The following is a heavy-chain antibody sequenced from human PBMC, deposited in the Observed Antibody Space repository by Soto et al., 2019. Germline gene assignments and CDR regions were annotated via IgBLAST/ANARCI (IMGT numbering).Heavy chain of an antibody. CDR2: IIPIFGTA. Sequence: GASVKVSCKASGGTFSSYAISWLRQAPGQGLEWMGGIIPIFGTANYAQKFQGRVTITADESTSTAYMGLSSLRSEDTAVYYCARDLGVGQLVLPVSVWGQGTTVTVSS. V-gene: IGHV1-69*13. J-gene: IGHJ6*02. D-gene: IGHD6-6*01. CDR1: GGTFSSYA. CDR3: ARDLGVGQLVLPVSV.